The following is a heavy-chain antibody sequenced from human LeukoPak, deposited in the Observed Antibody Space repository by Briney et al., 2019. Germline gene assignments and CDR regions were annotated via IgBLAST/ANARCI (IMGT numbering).Heavy chain of an antibody. Sequence: PSETLSLTCTVSGFSISFGYYWGWIRQPPVKGLEWIGNIYHSGSTHYNPSLKSRVTISVDTSKNQFSLKLLSVTAADTAVYYCARYQRLLGNYEPFDYCGQGTLVTVYS. CDR1: GFSISFGYY. J-gene: IGHJ4*02. V-gene: IGHV4-38-2*02. CDR3: ARYQRLLGNYEPFDY. D-gene: IGHD4-11*01. CDR2: IYHSGST.